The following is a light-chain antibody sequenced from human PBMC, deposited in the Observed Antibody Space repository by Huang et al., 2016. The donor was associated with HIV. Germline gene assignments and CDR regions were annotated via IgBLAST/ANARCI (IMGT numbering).Light chain of an antibody. CDR1: PSVRNY. CDR3: QQRYNWPLT. J-gene: IGKJ4*01. CDR2: DAS. Sequence: DIVLTQSPASLALSPGERATLSCRASPSVRNYLAWYQQKPGQSPRLLIFDASNWATDIPARFSGSGSGTDFTLTISSLEPEDFAVYYCQQRYNWPLTFGGGTKVEIK. V-gene: IGKV3-11*01.